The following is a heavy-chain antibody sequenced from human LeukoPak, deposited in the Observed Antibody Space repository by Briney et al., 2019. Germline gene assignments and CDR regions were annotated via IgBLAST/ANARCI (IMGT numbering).Heavy chain of an antibody. Sequence: SETLSLTRSVSSGSISNYYWTWIRQPAGGGLEWIGRMHSSGNNNYNASLKSRVTMSFDTSKNQFFLRLNSVTAADTAVYFCAREVASVVTPVSRWLDPWGQGTLVTVSS. J-gene: IGHJ5*02. CDR3: AREVASVVTPVSRWLDP. V-gene: IGHV4-4*07. CDR2: MHSSGNN. D-gene: IGHD4-23*01. CDR1: SGSISNYY.